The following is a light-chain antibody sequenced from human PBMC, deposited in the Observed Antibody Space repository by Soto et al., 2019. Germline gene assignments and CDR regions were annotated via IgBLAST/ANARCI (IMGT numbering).Light chain of an antibody. CDR3: QQYDNLS. V-gene: IGKV1-33*01. J-gene: IGKJ4*01. Sequence: VTXTXXXXXDXSNYLNWYQQKPGKAPKLLIYDASNLETGVPSRFSGSGSGTDFTFTISSLQPEDIATYYCQQYDNLSFGGGTKVEIK. CDR1: XDXSNY. CDR2: DAS.